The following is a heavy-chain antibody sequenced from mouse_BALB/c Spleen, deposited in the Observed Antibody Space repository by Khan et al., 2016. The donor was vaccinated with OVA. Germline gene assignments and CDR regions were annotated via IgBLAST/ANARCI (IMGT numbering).Heavy chain of an antibody. Sequence: EVELVESGGDLVKPGGSLKLSRAASGFTFSSYSMSWVRQTPDKRLEWVATISSGGDYTYYPDSVKGRFTISRDNAKNTLYLQMSSLKSEDTAMYYCASHLTGSFAYWGQGTRVTVSA. D-gene: IGHD4-1*01. CDR2: ISSGGDYT. J-gene: IGHJ3*01. CDR1: GFTFSSYS. CDR3: ASHLTGSFAY. V-gene: IGHV5-6*01.